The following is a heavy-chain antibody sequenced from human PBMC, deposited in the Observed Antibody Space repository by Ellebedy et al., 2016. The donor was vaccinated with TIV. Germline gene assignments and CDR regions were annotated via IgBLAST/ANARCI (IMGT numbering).Heavy chain of an antibody. CDR2: IFYSGST. J-gene: IGHJ3*02. Sequence: SETLSLTCTVSGGSISSGGYYWSWIRQHPGKGLEWIGYIFYSGSTYYNPSLKSRVTISVDTSKNQFSLKLSSVTAADTAVYYCAKEVLARGVIRAFDIWGQGTMVTVSS. CDR1: GGSISSGGYY. CDR3: AKEVLARGVIRAFDI. D-gene: IGHD3-10*01. V-gene: IGHV4-31*03.